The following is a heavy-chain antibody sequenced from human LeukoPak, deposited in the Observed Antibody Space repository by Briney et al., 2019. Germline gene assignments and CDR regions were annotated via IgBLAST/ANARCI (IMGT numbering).Heavy chain of an antibody. CDR1: DDSLSTYY. Sequence: SETLSLTCTVSDDSLSTYYWSWIRQPAGKGLEWIGHIHSSETTDYNPSLKSRVTMSIDTSKNQFSLELSSVTAADTAIYYCARDAKYYFGSRTYFFFEYWGQGTLLTVSS. D-gene: IGHD3-10*01. CDR3: ARDAKYYFGSRTYFFFEY. V-gene: IGHV4-4*07. J-gene: IGHJ4*02. CDR2: IHSSETT.